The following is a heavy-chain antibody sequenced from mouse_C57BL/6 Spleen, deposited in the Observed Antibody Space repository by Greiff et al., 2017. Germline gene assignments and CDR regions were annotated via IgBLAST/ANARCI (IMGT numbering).Heavy chain of an antibody. CDR1: GFSLTSYG. D-gene: IGHD1-1*01. J-gene: IGHJ4*01. Sequence: VKLMESGPGLVAPSQSLSITCTVSGFSLTSYGVHWVRQPPGKGLEWRVVIWSDGSTTYNSALKSRLSISKDNSKSQVFLKMNSLQTDDKAMYYCARHDYYGSTYAMDYWGQGTSVTVSS. V-gene: IGHV2-6-1*01. CDR3: ARHDYYGSTYAMDY. CDR2: IWSDGST.